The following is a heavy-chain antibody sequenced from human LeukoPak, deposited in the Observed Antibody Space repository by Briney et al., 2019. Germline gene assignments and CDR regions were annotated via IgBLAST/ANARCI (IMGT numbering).Heavy chain of an antibody. Sequence: SETLSLTCAVYGGSFSGYYWSWIRQPPGKGLEWIGEINHSGSTNYNPSLKSRVTISVDTSKNQFSLKLSSVTAADTAVYYCARGPYYDFWGGYYPPNYWGQGTLVTVSP. CDR2: INHSGST. V-gene: IGHV4-34*01. J-gene: IGHJ4*02. D-gene: IGHD3-3*01. CDR3: ARGPYYDFWGGYYPPNY. CDR1: GGSFSGYY.